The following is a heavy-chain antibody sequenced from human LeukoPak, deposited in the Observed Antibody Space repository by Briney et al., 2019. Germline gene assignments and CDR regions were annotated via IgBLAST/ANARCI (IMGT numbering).Heavy chain of an antibody. Sequence: PGGSLRLSCAASGFKFNSYAMSWVRQAPGKGLEWVSVISASGGSTNYADSVKGRFTMSRDNSQNTLYLQMNSLRAEDTAVYYCAKGRYFDWYDAFDIWGQGTMVTVSS. D-gene: IGHD3-9*01. CDR2: ISASGGST. CDR1: GFKFNSYA. V-gene: IGHV3-23*01. CDR3: AKGRYFDWYDAFDI. J-gene: IGHJ3*02.